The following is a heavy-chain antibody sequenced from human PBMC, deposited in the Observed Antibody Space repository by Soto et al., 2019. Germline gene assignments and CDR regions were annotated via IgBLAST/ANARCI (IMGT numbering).Heavy chain of an antibody. V-gene: IGHV3-23*01. Sequence: EVQLLESGGGLVQPGGSLRLSCAASGFAFSSYSMNWVRQAPGKGLEWVSVISGSSVTTYYADSVKGRFTISRDNSQDTLYLQMNSLRAEDTAVYYCANKGSGPNPYDCWGQGTLVTVSS. CDR1: GFAFSSYS. CDR2: ISGSSVTT. CDR3: ANKGSGPNPYDC. D-gene: IGHD6-19*01. J-gene: IGHJ4*02.